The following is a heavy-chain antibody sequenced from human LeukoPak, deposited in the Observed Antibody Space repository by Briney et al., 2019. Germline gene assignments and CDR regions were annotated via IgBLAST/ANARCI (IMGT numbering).Heavy chain of an antibody. V-gene: IGHV1-46*03. Sequence: ASVKGSCKASGYTLSSYYIHWVRQAPGQGLEWMGNINPSGDTTTYTQKFQGTVTMTRNTSTSPVYTEMSSLRSDDTAVYYCAREVPGIFFSGDYWGQGTLVTVSS. CDR2: INPSGDTT. J-gene: IGHJ4*02. CDR3: AREVPGIFFSGDY. CDR1: GYTLSSYY. D-gene: IGHD1-26*01.